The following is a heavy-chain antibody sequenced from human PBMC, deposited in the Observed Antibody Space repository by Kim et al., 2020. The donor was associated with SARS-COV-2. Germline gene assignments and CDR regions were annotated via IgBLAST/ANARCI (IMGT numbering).Heavy chain of an antibody. CDR2: IYYSGTS. V-gene: IGHV4-30-2*01. CDR1: GGSISSGGYA. D-gene: IGHD4-17*01. CDR3: ARGGASTVTSFWYFAL. J-gene: IGHJ2*01. Sequence: SETLSLTCRVSGGSISSGGYAWSWLRQAPGKGPEWIGYIYYSGTSHHNPALSRRVTLSIERSKNQITLQLRSVTAADTAVYFCARGGASTVTSFWYFALWGRNTLVSVSS.